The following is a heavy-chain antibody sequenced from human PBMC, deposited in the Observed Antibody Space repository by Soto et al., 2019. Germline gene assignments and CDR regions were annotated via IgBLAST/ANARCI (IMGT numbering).Heavy chain of an antibody. D-gene: IGHD2-15*01. Sequence: QVHLVEAGGGVVQPGRSLTLSCAASGFSFRTSGMHCVRPAPGKGLEWVTGMWYDGHVEGYLDSVKGRFTISRDNSNSLMSLQMSNLRVDDTAVYYCARGLPKVAGGAFVIWGHGTMVTVSS. J-gene: IGHJ3*02. V-gene: IGHV3-33*01. CDR1: GFSFRTSG. CDR3: ARGLPKVAGGAFVI. CDR2: MWYDGHVE.